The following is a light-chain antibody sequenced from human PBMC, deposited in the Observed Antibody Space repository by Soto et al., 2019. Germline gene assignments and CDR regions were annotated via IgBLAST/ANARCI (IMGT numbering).Light chain of an antibody. Sequence: DIQMTQSPSSVSASVEDRVTISCRTSQGISNSLAWYQQKPGKVPKLLIFAASILQSGVPSRFSGSGSGTDFTLTINSLQPEDVGTYYCQNYKTAPLTFGPGTKVDI. CDR1: QGISNS. CDR2: AAS. V-gene: IGKV1-27*01. J-gene: IGKJ3*01. CDR3: QNYKTAPLT.